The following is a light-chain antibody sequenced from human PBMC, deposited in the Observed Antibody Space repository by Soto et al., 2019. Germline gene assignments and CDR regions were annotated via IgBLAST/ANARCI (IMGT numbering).Light chain of an antibody. CDR2: LNSDGSH. CDR1: SGHSSYA. Sequence: QPVLTQSPSASASLGAPVKLPCTLGSGHSSYAIEWHQQQPEKGPRYLMKLNSDGSHSKGDGIPDRFSGSSSGAERYLTISSLQSEDEADYYCQTWGTGIVVFGGGTKLTVL. J-gene: IGLJ2*01. V-gene: IGLV4-69*01. CDR3: QTWGTGIVV.